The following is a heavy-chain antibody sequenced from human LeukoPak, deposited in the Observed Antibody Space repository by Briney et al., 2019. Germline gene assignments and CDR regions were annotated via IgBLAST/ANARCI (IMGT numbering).Heavy chain of an antibody. CDR2: INHSGST. D-gene: IGHD6-13*01. V-gene: IGHV4-34*01. J-gene: IGHJ6*04. CDR3: ARELPGIAAAGTTYYNGMDV. Sequence: SETLSLTCAVYGGSFSGYYWSWIRQPPGKGLEWIGEINHSGSTNYNPSLKSRVTISVDTSKNQFSLKLSSVTAADTAVYYCARELPGIAAAGTTYYNGMDVWGKGTTVTVSS. CDR1: GGSFSGYY.